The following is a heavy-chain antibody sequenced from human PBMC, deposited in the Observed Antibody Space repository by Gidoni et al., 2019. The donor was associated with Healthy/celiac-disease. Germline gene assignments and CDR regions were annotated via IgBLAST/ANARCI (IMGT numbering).Heavy chain of an antibody. CDR3: ARHLAMVRGVPHNWFDP. CDR2: IYYSGST. CDR1: GGSISSSRYY. Sequence: QLQLQESGPGLVKPSETLSLTCTVSGGSISSSRYYWGWIRQPPGKGLEWIGSIYYSGSTYYNPSLKSRVTISVDTSKNQFSLKLSSVTAADTAVYYCARHLAMVRGVPHNWFDPWGQGTLVTVSS. V-gene: IGHV4-39*01. J-gene: IGHJ5*02. D-gene: IGHD3-10*01.